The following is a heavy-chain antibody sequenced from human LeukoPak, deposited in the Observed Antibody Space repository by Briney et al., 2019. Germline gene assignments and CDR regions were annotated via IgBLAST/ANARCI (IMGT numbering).Heavy chain of an antibody. Sequence: GGSLRLSCAASGFTVSSNYMNWVRQAPGRGLEWVSVVYSGGSTYYADSVKGRFTISRDNSKNTLYLQMNSLRVEDTADYYCARGCSDKKCYIHYWGQGTLVTVSS. CDR1: GFTVSSNY. V-gene: IGHV3-53*01. CDR2: VYSGGST. CDR3: ARGCSDKKCYIHY. J-gene: IGHJ4*02. D-gene: IGHD2-15*01.